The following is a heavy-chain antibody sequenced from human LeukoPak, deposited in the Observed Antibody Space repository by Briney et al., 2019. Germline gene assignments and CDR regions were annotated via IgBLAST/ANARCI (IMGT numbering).Heavy chain of an antibody. CDR1: GFIFSSQW. D-gene: IGHD5-18*01. CDR3: ASLDTAMVTWRDN. Sequence: GGSLRLSCEASGFIFSSQWMSWVRQAPGKGLEWVANIKRDGSETYYVNSVNGRFTISRDNAKNSLFLQMNSLRVEDTAVYYCASLDTAMVTWRDNWGQGTLVTVSS. J-gene: IGHJ4*02. CDR2: IKRDGSET. V-gene: IGHV3-7*03.